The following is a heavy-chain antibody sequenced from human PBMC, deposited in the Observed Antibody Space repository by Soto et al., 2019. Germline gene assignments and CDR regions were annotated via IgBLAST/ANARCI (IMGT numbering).Heavy chain of an antibody. V-gene: IGHV1-18*01. J-gene: IGHJ4*02. D-gene: IGHD6-13*01. CDR1: GYTFTSYG. CDR3: ASDAPEGGIAAAAILY. Sequence: QVQLVQSGAEVKKPGASVKVSCKASGYTFTSYGISWVRQAPGQGLEWMGWISAYNGNTNYAQKHQGRVTMTTDTTKSTAYMELRSLGADDTAVYYCASDAPEGGIAAAAILYWGQGTLVTVSS. CDR2: ISAYNGNT.